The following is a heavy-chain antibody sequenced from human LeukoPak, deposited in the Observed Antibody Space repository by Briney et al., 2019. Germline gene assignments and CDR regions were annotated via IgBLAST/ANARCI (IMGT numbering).Heavy chain of an antibody. D-gene: IGHD4-23*01. CDR3: AREGATVVTPNAFDI. V-gene: IGHV1-46*01. J-gene: IGHJ3*02. CDR2: INPSGGST. Sequence: ASVKVSCKASGYTFTSYYMHWVRQAPGQGLEWMGIINPSGGSTSYAQEFQGRVTMTRDTSTSTVYMELSSLRSEDTAVYYCAREGATVVTPNAFDIWGQGTMVTVSS. CDR1: GYTFTSYY.